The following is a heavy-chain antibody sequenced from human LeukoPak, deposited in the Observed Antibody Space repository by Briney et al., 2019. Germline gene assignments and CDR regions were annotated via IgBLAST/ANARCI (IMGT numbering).Heavy chain of an antibody. D-gene: IGHD2-2*01. CDR1: GGTFSSYA. Sequence: SVKVSCKASGGTFSSYAISWVRQAPGQGLEWMGGIIPIFGTANYAQKFQGRVTITADESTSTAYMELSSLGSEDTAVYYCARQVPTLGYCSSTSCYGFDYWGQGTLVTVSS. CDR2: IIPIFGTA. CDR3: ARQVPTLGYCSSTSCYGFDY. J-gene: IGHJ4*02. V-gene: IGHV1-69*01.